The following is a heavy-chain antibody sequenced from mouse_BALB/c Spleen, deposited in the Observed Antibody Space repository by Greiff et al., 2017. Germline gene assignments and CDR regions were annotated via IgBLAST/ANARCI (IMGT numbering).Heavy chain of an antibody. V-gene: IGHV5-6*01. CDR2: ISSGGSYT. J-gene: IGHJ1*01. CDR3: ARREYGNYRYFDV. D-gene: IGHD2-10*02. Sequence: EVQVVESGGDLVKPGGSLKLSCAASGFTFSSYGMSWVRQTPDKRLEWVATISSGGSYTYYPDSVKGRFTISRDNAKNTLYLQMSSLKSEDTAMYYCARREYGNYRYFDVWGAGTTVTVSS. CDR1: GFTFSSYG.